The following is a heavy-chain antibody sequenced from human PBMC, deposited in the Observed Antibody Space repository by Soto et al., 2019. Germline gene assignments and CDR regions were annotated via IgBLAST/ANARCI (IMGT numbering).Heavy chain of an antibody. CDR2: INHSGST. V-gene: IGHV4-34*01. D-gene: IGHD6-19*01. CDR1: GGSFSGYY. CDR3: ARGGSSGWYGGGDWFDP. Sequence: SETLSLTCAVYGGSFSGYYWSWIRQPPGKGLEWIGEINHSGSTNYNPSLKSRVTISVDTSKDQFSLKLSSVTAADTAVYYCARGGSSGWYGGGDWFDPWGQGTLVTVSS. J-gene: IGHJ5*02.